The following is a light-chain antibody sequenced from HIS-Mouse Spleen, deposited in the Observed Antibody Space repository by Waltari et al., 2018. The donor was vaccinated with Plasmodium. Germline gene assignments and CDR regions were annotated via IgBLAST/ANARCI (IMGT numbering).Light chain of an antibody. CDR1: GSHIGHHY. Sequence: QSVLTQPPSVSAAPGQKVPISSPRRGSHIGHHYVSCYQQLPGTAPKLLIYDNNKRPSGIPDRFSGSKSGTSATLGITGLQTGDEADYYCGTWDSSLSAGVVFGGGTKLTVL. CDR2: DNN. CDR3: GTWDSSLSAGVV. V-gene: IGLV1-51*01. J-gene: IGLJ2*01.